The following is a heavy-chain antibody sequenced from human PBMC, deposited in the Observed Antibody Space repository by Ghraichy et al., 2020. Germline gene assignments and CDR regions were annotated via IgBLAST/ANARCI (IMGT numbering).Heavy chain of an antibody. V-gene: IGHV3-48*01. CDR3: ARGSTSSRRYFDL. J-gene: IGHJ2*01. CDR1: GSSLSSHS. Sequence: LSLTCAASGSSLSSHSLHWVRQAPGRGLEWVSYISSGGIIIYYADSLKGRFTISRDDAKNSLSLQMNSLRVEDTAVYYCARGSTSSRRYFDLWGRGTLVTVSS. CDR2: ISSGGIII. D-gene: IGHD6-13*01.